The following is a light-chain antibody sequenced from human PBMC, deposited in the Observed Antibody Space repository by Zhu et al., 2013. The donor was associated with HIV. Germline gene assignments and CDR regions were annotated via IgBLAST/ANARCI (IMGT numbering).Light chain of an antibody. CDR3: QQFSTLIT. V-gene: IGKV3-11*01. CDR2: DAS. J-gene: IGKJ5*01. CDR1: QSVGFY. Sequence: EIVLTQSPATLSLSPGERATLSCRASQSVGFYVAWYQQNPGQAPRLLIYDASKRVTGTPARFSASGSGTDFTLTISSLEPEDFAIYYCQQFSTLITFGQGTRLEIK.